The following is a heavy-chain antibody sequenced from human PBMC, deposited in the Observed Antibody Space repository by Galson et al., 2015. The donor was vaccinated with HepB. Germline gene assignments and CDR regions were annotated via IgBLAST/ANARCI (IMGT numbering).Heavy chain of an antibody. J-gene: IGHJ3*02. D-gene: IGHD3-22*01. CDR1: GFTFSSYS. Sequence: SLRLSCAASGFTFSSYSMNWVRQAPGKGLEWVSSISSSSSYIYYADSVKGRFTISRDNAKNSLYLQMNSLRAEDTAVYYCARDGSSGYSYAFDIWGQGTMVTVSS. V-gene: IGHV3-21*01. CDR2: ISSSSSYI. CDR3: ARDGSSGYSYAFDI.